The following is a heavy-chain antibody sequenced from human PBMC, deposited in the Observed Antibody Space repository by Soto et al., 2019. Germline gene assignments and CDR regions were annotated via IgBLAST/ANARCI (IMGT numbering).Heavy chain of an antibody. CDR3: ARSLYDIWSGSSGGYYYGMDV. CDR1: GYTFTSYA. D-gene: IGHD3-3*01. CDR2: INAGNGNT. Sequence: ASVKVSCKASGYTFTSYAMHWVRQAPGQRLEWMGWINAGNGNTKYSQKFQGRVTITRDTSATTAYMELSSLRSEDTAVYYCARSLYDIWSGSSGGYYYGMDVWGQGTTVTVSS. J-gene: IGHJ6*02. V-gene: IGHV1-3*01.